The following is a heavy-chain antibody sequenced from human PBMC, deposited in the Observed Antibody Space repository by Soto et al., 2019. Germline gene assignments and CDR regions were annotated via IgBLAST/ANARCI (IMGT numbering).Heavy chain of an antibody. J-gene: IGHJ6*02. V-gene: IGHV3-30-3*01. D-gene: IGHD2-8*01. CDR3: ARDRTNGVCYNRVACYCSGMDV. Sequence: GGSLRLSCAASGFTFSSYAMHWVRQAPGKGLEWVAVISYDGSNKYYADSVKGRFTISRDNSKNTTYLQMNSLRAEETAVYYWARDRTNGVCYNRVACYCSGMDVWGQGTTVTVSS. CDR1: GFTFSSYA. CDR2: ISYDGSNK.